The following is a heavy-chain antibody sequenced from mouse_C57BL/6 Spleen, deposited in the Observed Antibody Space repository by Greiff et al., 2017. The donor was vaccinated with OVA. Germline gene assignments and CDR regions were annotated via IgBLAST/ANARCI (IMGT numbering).Heavy chain of an antibody. CDR1: GYTFTSYW. Sequence: QVQLQQPGAELVRPGSSVKLSCKASGYTFTSYWMDWVKQRPGQGLEWIGNIYPSDSETHYNQKFKDKATLTVDKSSSTAYMQLSSLTSEDSAVYYDASEGVYYYCNDAMDYWGQGTSVTVSS. D-gene: IGHD1-1*01. CDR2: IYPSDSET. CDR3: ASEGVYYYCNDAMDY. V-gene: IGHV1-61*01. J-gene: IGHJ4*01.